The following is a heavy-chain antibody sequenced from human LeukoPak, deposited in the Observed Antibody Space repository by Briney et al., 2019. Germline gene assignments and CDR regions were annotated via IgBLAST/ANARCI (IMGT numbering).Heavy chain of an antibody. V-gene: IGHV1-69*13. D-gene: IGHD3-3*01. CDR1: GGTFSSYA. Sequence: ASVKVSCKASGGTFSSYAISWVRQAPGQGLEWMGGIIPIFGTANYAQKFQGRVTITADESTSTAYMELSSLRSEDTAVYYCARDPPLPRDFWSGYYPTGYYSYGMDVWGQGTTVTVSS. CDR3: ARDPPLPRDFWSGYYPTGYYSYGMDV. J-gene: IGHJ6*02. CDR2: IIPIFGTA.